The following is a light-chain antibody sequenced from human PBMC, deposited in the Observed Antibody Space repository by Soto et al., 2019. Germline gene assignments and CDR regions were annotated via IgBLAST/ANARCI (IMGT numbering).Light chain of an antibody. Sequence: DIQMTQSPSSLSASVGDGVTITCRARQGISNYLAWYQQKPGKVPKLLIYAASTLQSGVPCRFSGSGSGTDFTLTISSLHPEDLATYYGQAYDCVARTFGRGTRV. CDR2: AAS. V-gene: IGKV1-27*01. J-gene: IGKJ4*02. CDR3: QAYDCVART. CDR1: QGISNY.